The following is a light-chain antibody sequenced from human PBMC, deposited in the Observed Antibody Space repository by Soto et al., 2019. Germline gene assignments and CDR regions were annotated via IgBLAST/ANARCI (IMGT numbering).Light chain of an antibody. CDR1: QSVSTN. CDR3: QHYNNRPPWT. CDR2: AAS. Sequence: EIVMTQCPATVSVSPGERATLSCRASQSVSTNLAWYQQKSGQPPRLLIYAASSRATGIPARFSGSGSGTEFTLTISSLQSEDFAVYYCQHYNNRPPWTFGQGTRVDFK. V-gene: IGKV3-15*01. J-gene: IGKJ1*01.